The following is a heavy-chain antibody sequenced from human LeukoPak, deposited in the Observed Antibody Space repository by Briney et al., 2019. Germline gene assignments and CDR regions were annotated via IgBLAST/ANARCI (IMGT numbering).Heavy chain of an antibody. D-gene: IGHD4-17*01. CDR1: GGSISTYY. V-gene: IGHV4-59*08. CDR3: ARGRDYGDTDFDY. J-gene: IGHJ4*02. Sequence: PSETLSLTCTVSGGSISTYYWSWIRQPPGKGLEWIGYSYYSGSPTPHPSLKSRVTISVDTSKNQFSLRLRSVTAADTAVYYCARGRDYGDTDFDYWGQGTLVTVSS. CDR2: SYYSGSP.